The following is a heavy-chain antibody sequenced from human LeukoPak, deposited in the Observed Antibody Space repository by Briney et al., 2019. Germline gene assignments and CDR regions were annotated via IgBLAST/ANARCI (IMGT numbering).Heavy chain of an antibody. Sequence: PGGSLRLSCAASGFTFSSYDMHWVRHATGKGLEWVSAIGTAGDTYYRDSVKGRFTISRQNARNSLYLQMNSLTVGDTAVYYCARASQETPPASYFDYWGQGTLVAVSS. CDR2: IGTAGDT. CDR1: GFTFSSYD. CDR3: ARASQETPPASYFDY. V-gene: IGHV3-13*04. J-gene: IGHJ4*02.